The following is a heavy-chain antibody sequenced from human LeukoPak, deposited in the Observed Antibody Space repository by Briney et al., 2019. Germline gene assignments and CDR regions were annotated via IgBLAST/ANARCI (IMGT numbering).Heavy chain of an antibody. CDR3: ARDSTYYYDSSGYSTSYNWFDP. J-gene: IGHJ5*02. D-gene: IGHD3-22*01. Sequence: SQTPSLTCAISGDSVSSNSAAWNWIRQSPSRGLEWLGRTYYRSKWYNDYAVFVKSRITITPDTSKNQFSLQLKSVTPEGTAVYYCARDSTYYYDSSGYSTSYNWFDPWGQGTLVTVSS. CDR2: TYYRSKWYN. CDR1: GDSVSSNSAA. V-gene: IGHV6-1*01.